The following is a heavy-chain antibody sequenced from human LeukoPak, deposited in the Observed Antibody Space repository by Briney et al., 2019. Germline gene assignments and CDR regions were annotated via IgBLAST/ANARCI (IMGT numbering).Heavy chain of an antibody. D-gene: IGHD3-22*01. V-gene: IGHV1-69*05. CDR3: ARVSVDSGYYYLDL. CDR1: GGSFSRNT. Sequence: ASVKVSCKASGGSFSRNTVTWVRQAPGQGLEWMGGIIPMFGTPNYAQNFRGRVTVTTDESTSTASMELTSLRSEEPAVYYCARVSVDSGYYYLDLWGQGTLVTVSS. CDR2: IIPMFGTP. J-gene: IGHJ4*02.